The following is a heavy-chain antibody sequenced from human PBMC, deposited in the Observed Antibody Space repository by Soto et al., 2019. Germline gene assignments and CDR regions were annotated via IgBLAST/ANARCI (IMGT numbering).Heavy chain of an antibody. CDR1: GYPVTAYY. Sequence: QLHLVQSGAVVKKPGASVTVSCSASGYPVTAYYMHWVRQAPGRGLEWMGGINPATGAAKYTQTFQGRVTMTRDTPTVTVFMELRGLTSGDTAVFYCARGGGVGVAGSAAFDMWGQGTLVTVSS. D-gene: IGHD3-3*01. CDR3: ARGGGVGVAGSAAFDM. CDR2: INPATGAA. V-gene: IGHV1-2*02. J-gene: IGHJ3*02.